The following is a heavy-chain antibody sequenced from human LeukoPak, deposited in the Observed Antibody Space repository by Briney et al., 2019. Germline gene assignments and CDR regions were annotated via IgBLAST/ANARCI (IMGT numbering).Heavy chain of an antibody. Sequence: GGSLRLSCAASGFTFSDYYMNWIRQAPGKGLEWVSYITDSSTYTNYADSVKGRFTISRDNAKNSLYLQMNSLRVEDTAVYYCARGSGSYLLFDYWGQGTPVTVSS. CDR1: GFTFSDYY. CDR3: ARGSGSYLLFDY. CDR2: ITDSSTYT. J-gene: IGHJ4*02. V-gene: IGHV3-11*06. D-gene: IGHD1-26*01.